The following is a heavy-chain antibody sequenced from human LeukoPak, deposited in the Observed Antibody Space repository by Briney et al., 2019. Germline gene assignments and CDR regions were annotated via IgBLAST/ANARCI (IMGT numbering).Heavy chain of an antibody. D-gene: IGHD7-27*01. J-gene: IGHJ4*02. Sequence: PGGSLRLSCAASGFTVSSNYMSWVRQAPGKGREWVSVIYSGGSTYYAAAVKGRFTISRDNSKNTLYLQMNSLRAEDTAVYYCARGWGKERQTIEYWGQGTLVTVSS. V-gene: IGHV3-66*01. CDR2: IYSGGST. CDR3: ARGWGKERQTIEY. CDR1: GFTVSSNY.